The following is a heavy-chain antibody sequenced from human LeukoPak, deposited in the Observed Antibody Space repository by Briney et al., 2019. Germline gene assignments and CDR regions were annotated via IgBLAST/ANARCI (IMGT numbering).Heavy chain of an antibody. CDR2: INHSGST. CDR3: AREDRYCSGGSCYT. V-gene: IGHV4-34*01. D-gene: IGHD2-15*01. CDR1: GGSFSGYY. J-gene: IGHJ4*02. Sequence: SETLSLTCAVYGGSFSGYYWSWIRQLPGKGLERIGEINHSGSTNYNPSLKSRVIISVDTSKNQLSLELSSVTATDTAVYYCAREDRYCSGGSCYTWGQGTLVIVSS.